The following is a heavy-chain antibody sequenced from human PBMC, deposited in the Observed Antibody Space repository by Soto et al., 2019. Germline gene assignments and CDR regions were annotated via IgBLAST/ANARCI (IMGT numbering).Heavy chain of an antibody. CDR1: GYNFATYW. Sequence: PGESLKISCKASGYNFATYWIAWVRQMPGKGLEYMGIIYPGDSDARYSPSFQGQVTFSADKSISTAYLQWSSLTASDTAIYYCARHGFYGDYASNYFDPWGQGTLVTVPQ. D-gene: IGHD4-17*01. J-gene: IGHJ5*02. CDR2: IYPGDSDA. V-gene: IGHV5-51*01. CDR3: ARHGFYGDYASNYFDP.